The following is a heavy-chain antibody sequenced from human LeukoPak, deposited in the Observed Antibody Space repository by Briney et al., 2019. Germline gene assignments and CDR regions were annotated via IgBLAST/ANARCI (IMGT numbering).Heavy chain of an antibody. D-gene: IGHD3-22*01. V-gene: IGHV4-59*08. CDR1: GGPISSYY. Sequence: SETLSLTCAVSGGPISSYYWTWIRQPPGKGLEWIGHIYYSGNTKFNPSLKSRVTISEDTSKNQFSLKLSSVTAADTAVYYCARLSNYYDSSGYQEYFDYWGQGTLVTVSS. CDR2: IYYSGNT. J-gene: IGHJ4*02. CDR3: ARLSNYYDSSGYQEYFDY.